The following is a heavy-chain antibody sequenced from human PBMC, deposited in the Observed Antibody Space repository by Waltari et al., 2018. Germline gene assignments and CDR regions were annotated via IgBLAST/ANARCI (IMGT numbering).Heavy chain of an antibody. V-gene: IGHV4-39*07. CDR2: LYYTGTP. CDR1: VCSISSSSYS. Sequence: QLQLQESGPGLLKPSETLSLTCTVSVCSISSSSYSWGWIRQPPGQGLEWIADLYYTGTPYYNPSLKSRVTISVDTSRNQFSLKLSSVTAADTAVYFCARRSGYYDLWGQGTMVTVSS. CDR3: ARRSGYYDL. D-gene: IGHD3-3*01. J-gene: IGHJ3*01.